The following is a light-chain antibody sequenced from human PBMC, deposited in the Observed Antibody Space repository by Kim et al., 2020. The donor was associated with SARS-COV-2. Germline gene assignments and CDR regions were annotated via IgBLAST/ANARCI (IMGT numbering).Light chain of an antibody. CDR3: LQDSSFPRT. CDR2: AAS. Sequence: ASVGDIVTITRRESQCIRSDLGWDQQRPGKAPTLLIHAASHLPSGVPARFSGSGSGTDFTLTISGLQPEDFATHYCLQDSSFPRTFGQGPKVDIK. J-gene: IGKJ1*01. CDR1: QCIRSD. V-gene: IGKV1-6*01.